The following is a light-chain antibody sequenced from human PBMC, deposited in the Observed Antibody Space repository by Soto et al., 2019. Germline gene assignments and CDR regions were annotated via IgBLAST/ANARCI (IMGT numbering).Light chain of an antibody. J-gene: IGKJ1*01. CDR1: QSISSW. V-gene: IGKV1-5*03. CDR2: KAS. CDR3: QHYNSYPWT. Sequence: DIQMTQSPSTLSASVGDRVTITCRASQSISSWLAWYQQKPGKAPKLLIYKASSLESGVPSRFSGSGSGTEFTLTISSLQPDDFATYYCQHYNSYPWTFGQGTKAKIK.